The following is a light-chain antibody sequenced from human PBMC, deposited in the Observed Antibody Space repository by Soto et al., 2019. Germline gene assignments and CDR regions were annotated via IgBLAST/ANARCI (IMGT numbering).Light chain of an antibody. V-gene: IGLV1-36*01. Sequence: QSVLTQPPSVSEAPRQRVTISCSGSSSNIGNNAVNWYQQLPGKAPKLLIYSSNQRPSGVPDRFSGSKSGTSASLAISGLQSEDEADYYCAAWDDSLNGYVFGTGTKVTVL. CDR2: SSN. J-gene: IGLJ1*01. CDR3: AAWDDSLNGYV. CDR1: SSNIGNNA.